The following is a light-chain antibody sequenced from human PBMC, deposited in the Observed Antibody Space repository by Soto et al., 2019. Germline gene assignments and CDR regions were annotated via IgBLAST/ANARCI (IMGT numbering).Light chain of an antibody. CDR1: QSISSW. J-gene: IGKJ1*01. CDR3: QQYSNYWT. CDR2: DAS. Sequence: DIQMTQSPSTLSASVGDRVTITCRSSQSISSWLAWYQQKPGKAPKLLIYDASSLESGVPSRFSGSGSGTEFTLTISSLQPDDFATYSCQQYSNYWTFGQGTKVEIK. V-gene: IGKV1-5*01.